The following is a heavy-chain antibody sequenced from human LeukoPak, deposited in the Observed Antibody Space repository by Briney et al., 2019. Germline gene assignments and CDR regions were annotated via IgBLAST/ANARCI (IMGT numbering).Heavy chain of an antibody. CDR3: ARDYDSSEDGMDV. V-gene: IGHV3-48*01. J-gene: IGHJ6*02. CDR2: ISSSSSTI. Sequence: GGSLRLSCAASGFTFSNYNMNWVRQAPGKGLEWVSYISSSSSTIYYADSVKGRFTVSRDNSKNRLYLQMNSLRAEDTAVYYCARDYDSSEDGMDVWGQGTTVTVSS. D-gene: IGHD3-22*01. CDR1: GFTFSNYN.